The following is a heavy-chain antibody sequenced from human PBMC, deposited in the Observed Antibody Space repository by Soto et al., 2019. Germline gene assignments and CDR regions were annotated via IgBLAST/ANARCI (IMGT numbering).Heavy chain of an antibody. CDR2: MNPYSGGT. Sequence: QVQLVQSGADVKKPGASVKVSCKTSGYTFSGYFMHWLRQSPGQGLECMGWMNPYSGGTEYAQNFQGMVSLTWSPSISTAYMQLSRRRSEDTAIYYCARVFISRSWRVFDYWGQGTRVTVSS. CDR1: GYTFSGYF. CDR3: ARVFISRSWRVFDY. D-gene: IGHD6-13*01. J-gene: IGHJ4*02. V-gene: IGHV1-2*02.